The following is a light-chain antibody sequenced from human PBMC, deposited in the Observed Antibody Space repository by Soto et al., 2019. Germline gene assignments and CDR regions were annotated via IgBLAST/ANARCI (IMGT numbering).Light chain of an antibody. Sequence: QSALTQPASVSGSTGKSITISCTGASSDVGGYNFVSWYQQHPGKAPKLIICDVSDRPTGVSIRFSGSKSGNTASLTISGLQAEDEADYYCSSYGSSSTLVFGTGTKVTV. J-gene: IGLJ1*01. CDR1: SSDVGGYNF. CDR2: DVS. V-gene: IGLV2-14*03. CDR3: SSYGSSSTLV.